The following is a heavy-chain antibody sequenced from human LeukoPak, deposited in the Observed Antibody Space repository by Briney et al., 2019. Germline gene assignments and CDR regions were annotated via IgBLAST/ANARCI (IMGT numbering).Heavy chain of an antibody. CDR1: GYSISSGYY. Sequence: SETLSLTCTVSGYSISSGYYWGWIRQPPGKGLEWIGSIYHSGSTYYNPSLKSRVTISVDTSKSQFSLKLSSVTAADTAVYYCARDVDTTMVTVDYFDYWGQGTLVTVSS. D-gene: IGHD5-18*01. V-gene: IGHV4-38-2*02. J-gene: IGHJ4*02. CDR3: ARDVDTTMVTVDYFDY. CDR2: IYHSGST.